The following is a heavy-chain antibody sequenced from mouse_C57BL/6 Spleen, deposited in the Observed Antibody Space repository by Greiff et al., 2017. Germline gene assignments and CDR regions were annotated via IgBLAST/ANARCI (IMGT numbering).Heavy chain of an antibody. Sequence: QVHVKQPGAELVRPGSSVKLSCKASGYTFTSYWMHWVKQRPIQGLEWIGNIDPSDSETHYNQKFKDKATLTVDKSSSTAYMQLSSLTSEDSAVYYCAREGDAGYWGQGTTLTVSS. J-gene: IGHJ2*01. CDR2: IDPSDSET. CDR3: AREGDAGY. D-gene: IGHD3-3*01. V-gene: IGHV1-52*01. CDR1: GYTFTSYW.